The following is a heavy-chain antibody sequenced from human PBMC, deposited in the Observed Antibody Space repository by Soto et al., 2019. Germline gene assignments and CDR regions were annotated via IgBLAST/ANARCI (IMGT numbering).Heavy chain of an antibody. CDR3: AAPGLDILTGLYYYYGMDV. D-gene: IGHD3-9*01. J-gene: IGHJ6*02. Sequence: ASVKVSCKASGFTFTSSAVQWVRQARGQRLEWIGWIVVGSGNTNYAQKFQERVTITRDMSTSTAYMELSSLRSEDTAVYYCAAPGLDILTGLYYYYGMDVWGQGTTVTVSS. CDR1: GFTFTSSA. CDR2: IVVGSGNT. V-gene: IGHV1-58*01.